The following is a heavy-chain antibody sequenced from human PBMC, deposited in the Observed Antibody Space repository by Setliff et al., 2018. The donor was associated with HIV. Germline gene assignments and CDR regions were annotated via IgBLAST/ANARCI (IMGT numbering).Heavy chain of an antibody. CDR2: ISDDGGQT. D-gene: IGHD3-10*01. CDR1: GFTFNTYS. CDR3: AREKGNTPTAYYLDY. Sequence: GWSLRLSCAASGFTFNTYSIHWVRQAPGKGLEWVAVISDDGGQTYYAGSVKGRFTIFRDNSKNTMYLQMHSLRGEDTAVYYCAREKGNTPTAYYLDYWGQGTLVTVSS. J-gene: IGHJ4*02. V-gene: IGHV3-30*04.